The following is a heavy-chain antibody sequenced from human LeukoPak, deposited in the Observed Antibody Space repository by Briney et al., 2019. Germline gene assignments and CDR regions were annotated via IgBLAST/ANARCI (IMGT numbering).Heavy chain of an antibody. D-gene: IGHD6-13*01. Sequence: GGSLRLSCAASGFTVSSNSMSWVRQAPGKGLEWVSVIYSGGTTYYADSVKGRFTISKDNSKNTLYLQMNSLRAEDTAVYYCARESGRIAAAGTGFDYWGQGALVTVSS. CDR1: GFTVSSNS. CDR3: ARESGRIAAAGTGFDY. J-gene: IGHJ4*02. V-gene: IGHV3-66*01. CDR2: IYSGGTT.